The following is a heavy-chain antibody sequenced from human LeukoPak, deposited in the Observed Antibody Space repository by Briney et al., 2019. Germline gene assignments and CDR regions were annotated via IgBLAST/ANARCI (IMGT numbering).Heavy chain of an antibody. V-gene: IGHV4-34*01. CDR2: INHSGST. CDR1: GGSFSGYY. CDR3: ARGRWYGWFDP. D-gene: IGHD6-13*01. Sequence: SETLSLTCAVYGGSFSGYYWSWIRQPPGKGLEWIGEINHSGSTNYNPSLKSRVTISVDTSKNQFSLKLSSVTAADTAVYYCARGRWYGWFDPWGQGTLVTVSS. J-gene: IGHJ5*02.